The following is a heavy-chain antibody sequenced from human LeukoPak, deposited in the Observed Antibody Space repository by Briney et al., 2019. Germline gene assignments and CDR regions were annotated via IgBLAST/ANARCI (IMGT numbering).Heavy chain of an antibody. CDR1: GFSFPYG. V-gene: IGHV3-23*01. D-gene: IGHD3-16*01. Sequence: GGSLRLSCEASGFSFPYGMSWVRQAPGKGLEWVSGITNSGENTYYADSVKGRFTISRDNSKNTLFLEMNSLTVDDTAVYFCLSGPWGTYVRGQGTLVTVSS. J-gene: IGHJ4*02. CDR3: LSGPWGTYV. CDR2: ITNSGENT.